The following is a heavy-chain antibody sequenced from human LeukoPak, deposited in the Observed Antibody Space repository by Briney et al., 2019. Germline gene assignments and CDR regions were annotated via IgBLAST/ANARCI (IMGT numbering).Heavy chain of an antibody. D-gene: IGHD2-2*01. V-gene: IGHV4-59*01. CDR3: AAFVPATAAFDY. J-gene: IGHJ4*02. Sequence: SETLSLTCIVSGGSISSYYWSWIRQPPGKGLEWIGYIYYSGSTNYNPSLKSRVTISVDTSKNQFSLKLSSVTAADTAVYYCAAFVPATAAFDYWGQGTLVTVSS. CDR1: GGSISSYY. CDR2: IYYSGST.